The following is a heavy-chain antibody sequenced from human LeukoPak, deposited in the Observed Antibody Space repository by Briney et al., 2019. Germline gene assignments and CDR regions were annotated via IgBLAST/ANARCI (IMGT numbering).Heavy chain of an antibody. V-gene: IGHV4-30-4*01. J-gene: IGHJ4*02. Sequence: PSETLSLTCTVSGGSISSGDYYWSWIRQPPGKGLEWIGYIYYSGRTHYNPSLTRRLTISVDTSRNQFSLKLSSVTAADTAVYYCARGGTGFDYWGQGTLVTVSS. CDR2: IYYSGRT. CDR3: ARGGTGFDY. CDR1: GGSISSGDYY. D-gene: IGHD1-1*01.